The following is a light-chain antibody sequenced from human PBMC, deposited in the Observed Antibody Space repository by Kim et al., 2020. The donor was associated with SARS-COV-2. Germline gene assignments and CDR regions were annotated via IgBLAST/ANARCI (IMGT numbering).Light chain of an antibody. CDR3: HQYGGSPYT. Sequence: SPGERATPSCRARQSVGYDYLAWFQQKPGQAPRLLIYAATARATGIPDRFSGSGSGTEFTLTITRLEPEDFAVYYCHQYGGSPYTFGQGTKLEI. CDR2: AAT. V-gene: IGKV3-20*01. CDR1: QSVGYDY. J-gene: IGKJ2*01.